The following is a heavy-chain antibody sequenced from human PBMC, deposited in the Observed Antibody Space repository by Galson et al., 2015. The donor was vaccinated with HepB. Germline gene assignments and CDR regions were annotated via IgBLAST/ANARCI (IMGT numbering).Heavy chain of an antibody. CDR1: GFSFTSYW. CDR2: IYPGDSDT. CDR3: ARQIGRMVRGVINGWFDP. Sequence: QSGAEVKKPGESLKISCKGSGFSFTSYWIGWVRQMPGKGLEWMGIIYPGDSDTRYSPSFQGQVTISADKSISTAYLQWSSLKASDTAMYYCARQIGRMVRGVINGWFDPWGQGTLVTVSS. J-gene: IGHJ5*02. D-gene: IGHD3-10*01. V-gene: IGHV5-51*01.